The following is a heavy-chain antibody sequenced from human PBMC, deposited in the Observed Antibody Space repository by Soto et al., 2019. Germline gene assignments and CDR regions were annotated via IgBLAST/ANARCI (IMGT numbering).Heavy chain of an antibody. CDR1: GLTFRNYG. Sequence: GGSMRLSCAASGLTFRNYGMHWVRQAPCKGLEWVAVISSDGSNKYYADSVKGRLTISRDNSKNTLYLQMNSLRAEDTAVYYCAKVSNSSLYYWAYFYYGMDVWGQGTTVTVSS. D-gene: IGHD3-22*01. CDR3: AKVSNSSLYYWAYFYYGMDV. CDR2: ISSDGSNK. J-gene: IGHJ6*02. V-gene: IGHV3-30*18.